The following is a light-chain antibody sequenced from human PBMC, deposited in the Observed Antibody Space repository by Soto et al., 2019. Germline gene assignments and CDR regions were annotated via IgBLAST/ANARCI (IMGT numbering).Light chain of an antibody. J-gene: IGLJ1*01. CDR3: AAWDDSLNGYV. CDR2: SNN. V-gene: IGLV1-44*01. CDR1: SSNIGSNT. Sequence: QSVLTQPPPASGTPGHRVTISCSGSSSNIGSNTVNWYQQLPGTAPKLLIYSNNQRPSGVPDRFSGSKSGTSASLAISGLQSEDEADYYCAAWDDSLNGYVFGTGTKLTVL.